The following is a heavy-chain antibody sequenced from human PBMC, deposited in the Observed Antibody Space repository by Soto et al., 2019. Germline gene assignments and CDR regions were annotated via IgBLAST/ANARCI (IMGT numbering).Heavy chain of an antibody. CDR1: GGTISRYS. V-gene: IGHV1-69*01. J-gene: IGHJ6*02. Sequence: QVQLVQSGAEVKKPGSSVKVSCKISGGTISRYSISWVRQAPGQGLEWMGGIVPIFGTRNYAQKFQDRVTIQTDESATTAHMELSNLRSEDTAVYYCARPYEGGYSSNHHYYYALDVWGQGTAVTVSS. CDR2: IVPIFGTR. CDR3: ARPYEGGYSSNHHYYYALDV. D-gene: IGHD3-22*01.